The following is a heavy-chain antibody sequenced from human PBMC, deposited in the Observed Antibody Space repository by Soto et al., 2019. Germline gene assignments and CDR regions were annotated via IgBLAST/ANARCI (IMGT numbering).Heavy chain of an antibody. V-gene: IGHV1-18*01. CDR1: GYTVTSYG. CDR3: ARGGRRVLDY. D-gene: IGHD3-10*01. Sequence: QLVQSGAEVKRPGASVKVSCKGSGYTVTSYGITWVRQAPGQGLEWMGWISPYNGDTNSAREVTGRFTLTSDTATTVYMELTDLRPDDTAVYYCARGGRRVLDYWGQGTLVTVSS. CDR2: ISPYNGDT. J-gene: IGHJ4*02.